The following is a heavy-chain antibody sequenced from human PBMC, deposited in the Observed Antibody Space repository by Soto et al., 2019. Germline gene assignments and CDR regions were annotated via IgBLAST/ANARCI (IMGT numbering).Heavy chain of an antibody. CDR1: GFTFVSHG. J-gene: IGHJ4*02. D-gene: IGHD6-19*01. Sequence: GGSLRLSCAASGFTFVSHGMTWVRQAPGKGLGWVSAITGGGGVTYYADSVKGRFTISRDNSKNTLYLQMNSLRAEDTAVYYCAKDLGGWPYYFDYWGQGTLVTVS. V-gene: IGHV3-23*01. CDR3: AKDLGGWPYYFDY. CDR2: ITGGGGVT.